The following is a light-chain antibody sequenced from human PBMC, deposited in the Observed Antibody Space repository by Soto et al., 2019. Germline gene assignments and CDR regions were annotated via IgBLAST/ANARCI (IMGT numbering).Light chain of an antibody. J-gene: IGKJ5*01. CDR1: QSISSW. Sequence: DIQMTQSLSTLSASVGDRVTITCRASQSISSWLAWYQQKPGKAPKLLIYDASILESGVPSRYSSRGSGTEFTLSSSSLQPDDFETYYCHQYKRYPLTFRQETRLEIK. V-gene: IGKV1-5*01. CDR2: DAS. CDR3: HQYKRYPLT.